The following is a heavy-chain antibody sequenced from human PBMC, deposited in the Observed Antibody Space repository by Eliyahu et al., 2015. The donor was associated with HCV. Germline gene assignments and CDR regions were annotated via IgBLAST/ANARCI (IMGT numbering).Heavy chain of an antibody. CDR3: AKGDIAVAGTFDY. Sequence: EVQLVESGGGXVQPGRSLRLSCAASGFTFXDYAMHWVXQAPGKGLEWVSGISXNSGSIGYADSVKGRFTISRDNAKNSLYLQMNSLRAEDTALYYCAKGDIAVAGTFDYWGQGTLVTVSS. CDR2: ISXNSGSI. V-gene: IGHV3-9*01. J-gene: IGHJ4*02. CDR1: GFTFXDYA. D-gene: IGHD6-19*01.